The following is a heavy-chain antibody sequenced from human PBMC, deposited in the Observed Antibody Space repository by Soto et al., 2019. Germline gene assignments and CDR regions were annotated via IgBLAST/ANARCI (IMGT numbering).Heavy chain of an antibody. D-gene: IGHD3-16*01. V-gene: IGHV1-18*01. CDR1: GYTSSRYG. CDR3: ATKDDHKDDQPYYYGMDI. CDR2: ISVFNGDT. Sequence: ASVKRSCKAIGYTSSRYGINWVRQAPGQGVEWMGWISVFNGDTKYAQKFQGRVAITKDPGTSTAHMELRSLRSDDAAVYFCATKDDHKDDQPYYYGMDICGQGTTVIVSS. J-gene: IGHJ6*02.